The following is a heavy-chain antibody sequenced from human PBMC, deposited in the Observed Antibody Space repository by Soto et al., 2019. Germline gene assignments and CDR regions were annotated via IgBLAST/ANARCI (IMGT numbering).Heavy chain of an antibody. CDR1: GFTFSSSA. CDR2: ISGSGGTT. J-gene: IGHJ4*02. V-gene: IGHV3-23*01. D-gene: IGHD3-3*01. Sequence: PGGSLRLSCAASGFTFSSSAMSWVRLAPGKGLEWVSAISGSGGTTYYADSVKGRFTISRDNSKNTLYLQMNSLRAEDTAVYYCASHYDFWSGYYDYWGQGTLVTVSS. CDR3: ASHYDFWSGYYDY.